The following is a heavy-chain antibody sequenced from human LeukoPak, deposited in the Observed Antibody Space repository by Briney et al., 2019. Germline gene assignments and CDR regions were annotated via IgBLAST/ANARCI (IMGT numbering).Heavy chain of an antibody. CDR3: ARNPRFRRWFDP. J-gene: IGHJ5*02. CDR1: GYTFTSYD. D-gene: IGHD3-10*01. V-gene: IGHV1-8*01. CDR2: MNPNSGNT. Sequence: ASVKVSCKASGYTFTSYDINWVRQATGQGLEWMGWMNPNSGNTGYAQKFQGRVTMTRNTSISTAYMELSSLRSEDTAVYYCARNPRFRRWFDPWGQGTLVTVPS.